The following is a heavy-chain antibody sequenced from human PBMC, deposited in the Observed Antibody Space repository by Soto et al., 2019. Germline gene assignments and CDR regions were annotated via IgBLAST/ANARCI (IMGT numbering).Heavy chain of an antibody. J-gene: IGHJ4*02. CDR3: ARGGYSGYDRFSH. CDR2: IYYSGST. Sequence: ASETLSLTCTVSGGSITSSSYYWGWIRQPPGKGLEWIGSIYYSGSTYYNPSLKSRVTISVDTSKNQFSLKLSSVTAADTAVYYCARGGYSGYDRFSHWGQGTLVTVSS. CDR1: GGSITSSSYY. D-gene: IGHD5-12*01. V-gene: IGHV4-39*01.